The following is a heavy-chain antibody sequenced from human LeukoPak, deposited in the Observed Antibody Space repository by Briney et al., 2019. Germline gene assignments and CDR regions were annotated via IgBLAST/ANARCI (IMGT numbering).Heavy chain of an antibody. V-gene: IGHV1-69*13. CDR1: GGTFSSYA. D-gene: IGHD1-26*01. Sequence: ASVKVSCKASGGTFSSYAISWVRQAPGQGLEWMGGIIPIFGTANYAQKFQGRVTITADESTSTAYMELSSLRSEDTAVYYCARILVGALVLNNNYFDYWGQGTLVTVSS. CDR3: ARILVGALVLNNNYFDY. J-gene: IGHJ4*02. CDR2: IIPIFGTA.